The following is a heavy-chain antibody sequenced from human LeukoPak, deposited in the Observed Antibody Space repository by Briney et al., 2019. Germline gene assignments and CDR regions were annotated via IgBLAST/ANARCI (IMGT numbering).Heavy chain of an antibody. Sequence: PGRSLRLSCAASGFTFSSYSMTWVRQAPGKGLEWVSSISSSSSYIYYADSVKGRFTISRDNAKNSLYLQMNSLRAEDTAVYYCAREASSSWYSVFWPKVDTGESPPHPLDYWGQGTLVTVSS. J-gene: IGHJ4*02. CDR3: AREASSSWYSVFWPKVDTGESPPHPLDY. V-gene: IGHV3-21*01. D-gene: IGHD6-13*01. CDR1: GFTFSSYS. CDR2: ISSSSSYI.